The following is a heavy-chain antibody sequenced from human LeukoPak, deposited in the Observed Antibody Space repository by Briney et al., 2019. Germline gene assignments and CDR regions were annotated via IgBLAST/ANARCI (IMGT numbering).Heavy chain of an antibody. D-gene: IGHD3-3*01. Sequence: GGSLRLSCAASGFTFSSYAMSWVRQAPGKGLEWVSAISGSGGSTYYADSVKGRFTISRDNSKNTLYLRMNSLRAEDTAVYYCAKDSPGYYDFWSGYYTGDWFDPWGQGTLVTVSS. V-gene: IGHV3-23*01. CDR1: GFTFSSYA. CDR3: AKDSPGYYDFWSGYYTGDWFDP. J-gene: IGHJ5*02. CDR2: ISGSGGST.